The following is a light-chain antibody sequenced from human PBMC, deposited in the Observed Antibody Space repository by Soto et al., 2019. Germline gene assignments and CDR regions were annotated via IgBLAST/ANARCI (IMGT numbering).Light chain of an antibody. J-gene: IGKJ1*01. CDR1: QRISDTN. Sequence: EIVLTQSPGTLSLSPGERAILSCRASQRISDTNLAWYQQKLGQAPMLLIHNAFIRATGIPDRFRGSGSGTDFTLTISRLEPEDFAVYYCQQYGSAPATFDRGTKVELK. CDR2: NAF. CDR3: QQYGSAPAT. V-gene: IGKV3-20*01.